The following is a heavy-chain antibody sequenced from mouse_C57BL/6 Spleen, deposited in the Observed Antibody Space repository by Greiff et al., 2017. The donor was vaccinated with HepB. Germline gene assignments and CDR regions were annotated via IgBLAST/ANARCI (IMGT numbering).Heavy chain of an antibody. J-gene: IGHJ1*03. Sequence: EVQRVESGGGLVKPGGSLKLSCAASGFTFSDYGMHWVRQAPEKGLEWVAYISSGSSTIYYADTVKGRFTISRDNAKNTLFLQMTSLRSEDTAMYYCASREYGSSSWYFDVWGTGTTVTVSS. CDR1: GFTFSDYG. CDR3: ASREYGSSSWYFDV. CDR2: ISSGSSTI. V-gene: IGHV5-17*01. D-gene: IGHD1-1*01.